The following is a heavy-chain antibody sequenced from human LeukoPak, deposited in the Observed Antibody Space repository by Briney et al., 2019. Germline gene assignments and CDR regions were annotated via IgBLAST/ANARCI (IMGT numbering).Heavy chain of an antibody. CDR3: ARARGYCSSTRCYSRYNWFDP. D-gene: IGHD2-2*01. V-gene: IGHV1-2*02. CDR2: INPNSGGT. J-gene: IGHJ5*02. CDR1: GYTFTGYY. Sequence: ASVKVSCKASGYTFTGYYMHWVRQAPGQGLEWMGGINPNSGGTNYAQKFQGRVTMTRDTSISTAYMELSRPRSHDTAVYSCARARGYCSSTRCYSRYNWFDPWGQGTLVTVSS.